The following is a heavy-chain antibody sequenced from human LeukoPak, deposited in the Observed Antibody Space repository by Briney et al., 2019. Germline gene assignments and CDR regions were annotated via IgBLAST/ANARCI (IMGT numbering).Heavy chain of an antibody. D-gene: IGHD3-10*01. CDR1: GFTLSDYH. J-gene: IGHJ4*02. Sequence: GGSLRLSCAASGFTLSDYHMNWVRQAPGKGLEWLSVIYSGGSTYYADSVKGRFTISRHNSKNTLYLQMNSLRAEDTAVYYCARAGYYGSGSHPLLDYWGQGTLVTVSS. V-gene: IGHV3-53*04. CDR2: IYSGGST. CDR3: ARAGYYGSGSHPLLDY.